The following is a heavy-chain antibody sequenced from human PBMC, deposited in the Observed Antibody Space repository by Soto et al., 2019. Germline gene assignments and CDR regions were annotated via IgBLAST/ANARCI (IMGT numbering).Heavy chain of an antibody. CDR1: GFTFSSYA. D-gene: IGHD2-15*01. Sequence: SLRLSCAASGFTFSSYAMSWVRQAPGKGLEWVSAISGSGGTTYYADSVQGRFTISRDNSKNTLYLQMNSLRAEDTAVYYCAKDGRYCSSSSCKKVDYWGQGILVTVSS. CDR3: AKDGRYCSSSSCKKVDY. CDR2: ISGSGGTT. J-gene: IGHJ4*02. V-gene: IGHV3-23*01.